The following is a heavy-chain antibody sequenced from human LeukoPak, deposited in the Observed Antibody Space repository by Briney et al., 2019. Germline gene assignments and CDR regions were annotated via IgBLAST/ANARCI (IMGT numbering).Heavy chain of an antibody. D-gene: IGHD6-19*01. Sequence: PGGSLRLSCAASGFSFSSYAMSWVRQAPGKGLEWVAVIWYDGSNKYYADSVKGRFTISRDNSKNTLYLQMNSLRAEDTAVYYCAREPVAVAGRKDAFDIWGQGTMVTVSS. CDR2: IWYDGSNK. CDR1: GFSFSSYA. CDR3: AREPVAVAGRKDAFDI. J-gene: IGHJ3*02. V-gene: IGHV3-33*08.